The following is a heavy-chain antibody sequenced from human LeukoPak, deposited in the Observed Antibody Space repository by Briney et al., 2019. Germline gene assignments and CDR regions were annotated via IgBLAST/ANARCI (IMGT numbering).Heavy chain of an antibody. CDR3: AREEHYYGSGSLFYLDS. J-gene: IGHJ4*02. Sequence: PGESLKISCKGSGYSFTSYWISWVRQMPGKGLEWMGRINPSDSYTDYSPSFQGHVTISADKSISTAYLQWSSLKASDTAMYYCAREEHYYGSGSLFYLDSWGQGTLVTVSS. CDR2: INPSDSYT. D-gene: IGHD3-10*01. V-gene: IGHV5-10-1*01. CDR1: GYSFTSYW.